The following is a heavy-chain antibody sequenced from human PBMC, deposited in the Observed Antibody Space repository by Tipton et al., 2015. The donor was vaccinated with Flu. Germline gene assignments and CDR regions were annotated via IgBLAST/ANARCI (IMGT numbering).Heavy chain of an antibody. J-gene: IGHJ3*02. D-gene: IGHD3-16*01. CDR2: IIPIFGTA. CDR1: GYTFTSYG. V-gene: IGHV1-69*13. Sequence: QLVQSGAEVKKPGASVKVSCKASGYTFTSYGISWVRQAPGQGLEWMGGIIPIFGTANYAQKFQGRVTITVNESTSTAYMELSSLRSEDTAVYYCARERGHDGDYAFDIWGQGTMVTVSS. CDR3: ARERGHDGDYAFDI.